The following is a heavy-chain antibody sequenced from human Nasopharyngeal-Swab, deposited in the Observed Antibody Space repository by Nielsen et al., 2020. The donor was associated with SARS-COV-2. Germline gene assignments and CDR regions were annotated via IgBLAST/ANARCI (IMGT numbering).Heavy chain of an antibody. D-gene: IGHD3-16*01. Sequence: ASVKVSCKTSGYTFSSYGIAWVRQAPVQGLEWLGWLSPYNDYTHYAQKFQGSVTMTSDTSTSTAYLELRSLTSDDTAVYYCARELGVGLFDYWGQGTLVTVSS. CDR2: LSPYNDYT. CDR3: ARELGVGLFDY. V-gene: IGHV1-18*01. CDR1: GYTFSSYG. J-gene: IGHJ4*02.